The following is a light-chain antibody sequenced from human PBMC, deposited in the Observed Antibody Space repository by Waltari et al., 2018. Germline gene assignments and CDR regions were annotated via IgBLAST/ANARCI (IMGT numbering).Light chain of an antibody. CDR2: VNSDGSH. V-gene: IGLV4-69*01. CDR3: QTGGHGTWV. Sequence: QLVVTQSPSASASLGASVKLTCTLSSGHSSNIIAWLQQQPEKGPRDLMEVNSDGSHSRGDEIPDRFSGSSSGAERYLTISSLQAEDEADYYCQTGGHGTWVFGGGTKLTVL. CDR1: SGHSSNI. J-gene: IGLJ3*02.